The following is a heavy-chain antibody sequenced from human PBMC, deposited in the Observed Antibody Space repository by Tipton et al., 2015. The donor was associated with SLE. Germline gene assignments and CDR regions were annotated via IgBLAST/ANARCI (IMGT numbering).Heavy chain of an antibody. D-gene: IGHD2-2*01. J-gene: IGHJ6*03. CDR3: ARMTEGYCSRSRCYEYYYYYMDV. CDR2: VYTSGTT. CDR1: GGSISSGAYY. Sequence: TLSLTCTVSGGSISSGAYYWSWIRQPAGKGLQWIGRVYTSGTTNYNPPLKSRVTISDNTSKNQFSLNLSSVTAADTAVYYCARMTEGYCSRSRCYEYYYYYMDVWGKGTTVTVSS. V-gene: IGHV4-61*02.